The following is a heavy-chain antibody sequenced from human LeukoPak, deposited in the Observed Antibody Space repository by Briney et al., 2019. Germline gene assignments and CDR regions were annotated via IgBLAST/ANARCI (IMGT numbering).Heavy chain of an antibody. Sequence: GASGKVSCKASGYTFTSYAMHWVRQAPGQRLEWMGWINAGNGNTKYSQKFQGRVTITRDTSASTAYMELSSLRSEDTAVYYCARRQAPTTMIVVVVEDAFDIWGQGTMVTVSS. D-gene: IGHD3-22*01. CDR1: GYTFTSYA. J-gene: IGHJ3*02. V-gene: IGHV1-3*01. CDR3: ARRQAPTTMIVVVVEDAFDI. CDR2: INAGNGNT.